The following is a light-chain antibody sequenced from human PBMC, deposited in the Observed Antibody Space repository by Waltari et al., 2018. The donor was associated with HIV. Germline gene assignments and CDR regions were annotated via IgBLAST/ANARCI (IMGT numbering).Light chain of an antibody. CDR1: NIGMMC. CDR3: QVWDSRGAHVV. V-gene: IGLV3-21*02. Sequence: YVLTRQPSVSVAPGQTARTTCGGDNIGMMCVPLYQQTPGQAPVLVVYDDTGRPSRIPERFSGSNSGNTATLTTSSVEVGDEADYYCQVWDSRGAHVVFGGGTKLTVL. CDR2: DDT. J-gene: IGLJ2*01.